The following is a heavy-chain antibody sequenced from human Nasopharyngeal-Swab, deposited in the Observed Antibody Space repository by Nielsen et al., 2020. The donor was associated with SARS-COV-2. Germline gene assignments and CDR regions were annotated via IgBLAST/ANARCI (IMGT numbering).Heavy chain of an antibody. Sequence: GESLKISCTGSGYTFSNYAISWVRQAPGQGLEWVSTVDYDGVRTHYADSVEGRFIISRDNSKNTLYLQMNSLRAEDTAVYYCAKDSQKGGGSSWYYWGQGTLVTVSS. V-gene: IGHV3-23*01. D-gene: IGHD6-13*01. CDR1: GYTFSNYA. J-gene: IGHJ4*02. CDR2: VDYDGVRT. CDR3: AKDSQKGGGSSWYY.